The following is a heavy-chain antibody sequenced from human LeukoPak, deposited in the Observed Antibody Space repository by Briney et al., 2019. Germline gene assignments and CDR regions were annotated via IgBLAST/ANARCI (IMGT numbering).Heavy chain of an antibody. V-gene: IGHV4-59*01. CDR3: GRWGYFDSGNYFVVDY. J-gene: IGHJ4*02. CDR1: GDSIRSYY. CDR2: IHNNGDI. Sequence: SETLSLTCIVSGDSIRSYYWNWIRQAPGKALEWIGHIHNNGDIAYNFSLKSRVTISMDTSKNQFSLKLSSVTAADTAVYYCGRWGYFDSGNYFVVDYWGQGAVVTVSS. D-gene: IGHD3-22*01.